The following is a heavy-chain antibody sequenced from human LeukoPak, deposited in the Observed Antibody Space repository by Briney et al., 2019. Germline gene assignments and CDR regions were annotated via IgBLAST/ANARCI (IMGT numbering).Heavy chain of an antibody. J-gene: IGHJ4*02. D-gene: IGHD3-10*01. V-gene: IGHV3-7*01. CDR2: INPDGAEE. CDR3: ARGLWFGEFFDY. Sequence: SGGSLRPSCAASGFTFSSYAMSWVRQAPGKGLEWVATINPDGAEEYYVDSMKGRLTISRDNAKNSLYLQMKSLRADDTAVYYCARGLWFGEFFDYWGQGILVTVST. CDR1: GFTFSSYA.